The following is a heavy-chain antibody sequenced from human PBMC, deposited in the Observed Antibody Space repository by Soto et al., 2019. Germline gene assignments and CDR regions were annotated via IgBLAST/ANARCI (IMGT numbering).Heavy chain of an antibody. CDR2: INPSGGST. V-gene: IGHV1-46*01. Sequence: GASVKVSCKASGYTFTSYYMHWVRQAPGQGLEWMGIINPSGGSTSYAQKFQGRVTMTRDTSTSTVYMELSSLRSEDTAVYYCARGEYGSGSYYRPYFDYWGQGTLVTVSS. CDR1: GYTFTSYY. CDR3: ARGEYGSGSYYRPYFDY. J-gene: IGHJ4*02. D-gene: IGHD3-10*01.